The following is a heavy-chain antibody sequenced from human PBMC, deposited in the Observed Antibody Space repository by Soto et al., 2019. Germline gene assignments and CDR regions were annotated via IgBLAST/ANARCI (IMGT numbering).Heavy chain of an antibody. Sequence: EVQLVESGGDLIQPCGSLRLSCAASGITFRNFEMNWVRQAPGKGLEWVSYISSTGRTKYYADSVKGRFTISRDNDKNSLYLQMESLRAEDTAVYYCAIDYSGSGTYYFWGQGTLVTVSS. CDR3: AIDYSGSGTYYF. J-gene: IGHJ4*02. CDR2: ISSTGRTK. V-gene: IGHV3-48*03. D-gene: IGHD3-10*01. CDR1: GITFRNFE.